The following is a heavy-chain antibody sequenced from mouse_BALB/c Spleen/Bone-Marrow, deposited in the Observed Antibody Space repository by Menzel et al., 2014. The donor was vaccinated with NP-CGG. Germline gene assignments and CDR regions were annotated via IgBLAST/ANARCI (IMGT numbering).Heavy chain of an antibody. D-gene: IGHD2-3*01. J-gene: IGHJ3*01. CDR3: TTRLLTY. V-gene: IGHV3-6*02. CDR1: GYSITSGYY. Sequence: VQLQQSGPGLVKPSQSLSLTCSVTGYSITSGYYWNWIRQFPGNKLESMGYINYDGSNNYNPSLKSRISITRDTSKNQFFLKLNSVTTEDTATYYCTTRLLTYWGQGTLVTVSA. CDR2: INYDGSN.